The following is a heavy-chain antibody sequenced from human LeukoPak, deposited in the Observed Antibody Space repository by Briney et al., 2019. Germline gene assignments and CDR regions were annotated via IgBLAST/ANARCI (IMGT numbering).Heavy chain of an antibody. CDR1: GGSFSGYY. V-gene: IGHV4-34*01. CDR2: INHSGST. Sequence: SETLSLTCTVYGGSFSGYYWSWIRQPPGKGLEWIGEINHSGSTNYNASLKSRVTISVDTSKNQFSLKLSSVTAADTAVYYCTRRRNYLSHFDYWGQGTPVTVSS. D-gene: IGHD1-7*01. J-gene: IGHJ4*02. CDR3: TRRRNYLSHFDY.